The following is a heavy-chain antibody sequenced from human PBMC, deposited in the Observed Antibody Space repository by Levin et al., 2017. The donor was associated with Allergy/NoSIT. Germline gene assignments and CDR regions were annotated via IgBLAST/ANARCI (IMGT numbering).Heavy chain of an antibody. J-gene: IGHJ6*02. V-gene: IGHV4-59*01. CDR2: IYYSGST. D-gene: IGHD2-2*02. CDR3: ARNRYCSSTSCYTDYGMDV. Sequence: SETLSLTCTVSGGSISSYYWSWIRQPPGKGLEWIGYIYYSGSTNYNPSLKSRVTISVDTSKNQFSLKLSSVTAADTAVYYCARNRYCSSTSCYTDYGMDVWGQGTTVTVSS. CDR1: GGSISSYY.